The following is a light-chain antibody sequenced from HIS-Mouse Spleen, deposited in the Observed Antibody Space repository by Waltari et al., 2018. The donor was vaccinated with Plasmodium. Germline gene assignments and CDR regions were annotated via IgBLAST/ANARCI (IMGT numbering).Light chain of an antibody. CDR3: QQYGSSGT. Sequence: EIVFTQSPGPLSLSPGERATLACRASQSVSSSYLAWYKQKPGQAPRLLIYGASSRATGIPDRFSGSGSGTDFTLTISRLEPEDFAVYYCQQYGSSGTFGQGTKVEIK. J-gene: IGKJ1*01. CDR1: QSVSSSY. V-gene: IGKV3-20*01. CDR2: GAS.